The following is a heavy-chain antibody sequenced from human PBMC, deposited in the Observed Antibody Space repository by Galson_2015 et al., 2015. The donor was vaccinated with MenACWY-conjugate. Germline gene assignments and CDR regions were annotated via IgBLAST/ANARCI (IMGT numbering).Heavy chain of an antibody. J-gene: IGHJ4*02. V-gene: IGHV3-48*02. CDR1: GFTFSTYS. CDR2: IGGDGSPV. Sequence: SLRLSCAASGFTFSTYSMNWVRQAPGRGLEWVSYIGGDGSPVFYGDSVKGRFTISRDNAKNSLYLQMNSLRDEDTALYYCASVPLDGSGSFPYLDHWGQGALVTVAS. CDR3: ASVPLDGSGSFPYLDH. D-gene: IGHD3-10*01.